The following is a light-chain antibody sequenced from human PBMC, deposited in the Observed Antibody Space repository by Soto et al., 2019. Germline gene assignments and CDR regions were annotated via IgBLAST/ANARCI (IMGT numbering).Light chain of an antibody. J-gene: IGKJ2*01. CDR3: QQYGSSPYT. Sequence: EIVLTQSPGTLSLSPGERATLSCRASQSVSSSYLAWYQQKPGQAPRLLIYCASSRATGIPDRFSGSGSGTDFTLTISRLEPEDCAVYYCQQYGSSPYTFGQGTKLEIK. CDR2: CAS. V-gene: IGKV3-20*01. CDR1: QSVSSSY.